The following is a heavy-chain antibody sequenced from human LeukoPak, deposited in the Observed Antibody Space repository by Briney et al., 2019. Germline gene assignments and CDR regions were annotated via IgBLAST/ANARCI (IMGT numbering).Heavy chain of an antibody. CDR2: IYYSGST. Sequence: PSETLSLTCTVSGGSISSYYWSWIRQPPGKGLEWIGYIYYSGSTNYNPSLKSRVTISVDTSKNQFSLKLSSVTAADTAVYYCARRDSSGTAFDIWGQGTMATVSS. V-gene: IGHV4-59*08. CDR1: GGSISSYY. CDR3: ARRDSSGTAFDI. D-gene: IGHD1-14*01. J-gene: IGHJ3*02.